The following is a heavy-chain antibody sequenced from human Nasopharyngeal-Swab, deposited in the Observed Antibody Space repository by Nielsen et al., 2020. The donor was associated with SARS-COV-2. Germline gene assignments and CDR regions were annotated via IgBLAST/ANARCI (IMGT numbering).Heavy chain of an antibody. CDR2: IYYSGST. CDR1: GGSISSSSYY. J-gene: IGHJ5*02. V-gene: IGHV4-39*01. CDR3: ASQPSNWFDP. Sequence: SETLSLTCTVSGGSISSSSYYWGWIRQPPGKGLEWIGSIYYSGSTYYNPSLKSRVTISVDTSKNQFSLKLSSVTAADTAVYYCASQPSNWFDPWGQGTLVTVSS.